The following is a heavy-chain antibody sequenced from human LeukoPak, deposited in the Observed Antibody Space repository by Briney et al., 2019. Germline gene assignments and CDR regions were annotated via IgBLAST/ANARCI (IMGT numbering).Heavy chain of an antibody. Sequence: ASVKVFCKASGYTFTAYYLNWLRQAPGQGLEWMGWIDPKSGDTKIAPKFQGRVTMTRDTSLSTVYMALYSLRSDDTAIYSCARDPATSYYLDAWGQGILVTVSS. CDR2: IDPKSGDT. CDR3: ARDPATSYYLDA. J-gene: IGHJ4*02. V-gene: IGHV1-2*02. CDR1: GYTFTAYY.